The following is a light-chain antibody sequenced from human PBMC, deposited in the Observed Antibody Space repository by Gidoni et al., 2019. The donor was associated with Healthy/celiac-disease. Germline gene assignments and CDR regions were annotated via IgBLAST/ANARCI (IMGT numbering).Light chain of an antibody. CDR2: AAS. Sequence: DIQMTQSPYSLSASVGDRVTITCRASQCISNYLAWYQQKPGKVPKLLIYAASTLQSGVPSRFSGSGSGTDFTLTISSLQPEDVATYYCQKYNSARLTFGGGTKVEIK. CDR1: QCISNY. V-gene: IGKV1-27*01. J-gene: IGKJ4*01. CDR3: QKYNSARLT.